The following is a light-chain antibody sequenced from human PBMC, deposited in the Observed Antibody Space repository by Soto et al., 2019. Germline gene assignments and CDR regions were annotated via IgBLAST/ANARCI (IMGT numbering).Light chain of an antibody. CDR1: QSISDS. Sequence: DIQMTQSPSSLSASVGDRVTITCRASQSISDSLNWYQHKPGTAPKLLIYAASSLQSGVPSRFSGGGSGTDFTLTISSLQPEDFGTYYCQQLNDYPLTFGGGTKVEIK. V-gene: IGKV1-39*01. CDR3: QQLNDYPLT. J-gene: IGKJ4*01. CDR2: AAS.